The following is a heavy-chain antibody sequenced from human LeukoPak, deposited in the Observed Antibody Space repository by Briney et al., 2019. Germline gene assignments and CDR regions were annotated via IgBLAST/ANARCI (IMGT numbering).Heavy chain of an antibody. CDR2: IRVSDGST. V-gene: IGHV3-23*01. CDR1: GFTFSSYA. J-gene: IGHJ4*02. CDR3: AKEVDVDN. Sequence: GGSLRLSCAASGFTFSSYAMSWVRQAPGKGLEGVSAIRVSDGSTYYADTVKGRFTISRDNSKNTRYLQMNSLRAENTAVYYCAKEVDVDNWGQGTLVTVSS.